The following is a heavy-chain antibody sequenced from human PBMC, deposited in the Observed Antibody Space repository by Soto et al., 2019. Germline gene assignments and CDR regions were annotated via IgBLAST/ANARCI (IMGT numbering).Heavy chain of an antibody. V-gene: IGHV2-5*02. J-gene: IGHJ6*02. D-gene: IGHD2-2*01. CDR1: GFSLSTSGVG. CDR3: AHAYCSTTSCYPYYYYDMDV. Sequence: QITLKESGPTLVNSTQTLTLTCTFSGFSLSTSGVGVGWIRQPPGKALERLALIYWDDDKRYSPSLKSRLTITKDTSKNQVVLTMTNMDPVDTATYSCAHAYCSTTSCYPYYYYDMDVWGQGSPVTVCS. CDR2: IYWDDDK.